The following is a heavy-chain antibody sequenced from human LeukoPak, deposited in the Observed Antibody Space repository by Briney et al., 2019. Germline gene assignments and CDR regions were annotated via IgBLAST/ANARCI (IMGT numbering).Heavy chain of an antibody. CDR3: ARAPKYYYDSSGYSYYYFDY. J-gene: IGHJ4*02. Sequence: SETLSLTCTVSGRSISSGSYYWSWIRQPAGKGLEWIGRIYTSGSTNYNPSLKSRVTISVDTSKNQFSLKLSSVTAADTAVYYCARAPKYYYDSSGYSYYYFDYWGQGTLVTVSS. D-gene: IGHD3-22*01. CDR2: IYTSGST. V-gene: IGHV4-61*02. CDR1: GRSISSGSYY.